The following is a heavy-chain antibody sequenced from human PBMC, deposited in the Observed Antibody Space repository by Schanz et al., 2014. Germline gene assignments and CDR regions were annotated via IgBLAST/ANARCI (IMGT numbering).Heavy chain of an antibody. CDR1: GFNFGHYG. CDR2: IRYDGSKQ. D-gene: IGHD4-17*01. J-gene: IGHJ6*02. V-gene: IGHV3-33*04. CDR3: ARDSDRPVIVGHYGFPV. Sequence: QVQLVESGGGLVRPGGSLRLSCVASGFNFGHYGINWVRQAPGKGLEWVAFIRYDGSKQEYGEFAKGRSEITRDTATTTVSLELTTLRIEPPAVYHCARDSDRPVIVGHYGFPVWGPGTTVLVS.